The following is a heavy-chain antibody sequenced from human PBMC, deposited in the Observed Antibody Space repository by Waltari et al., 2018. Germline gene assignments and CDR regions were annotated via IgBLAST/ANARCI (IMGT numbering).Heavy chain of an antibody. J-gene: IGHJ2*01. Sequence: QVQLQESGPGLVKPSETLSLTCTVSGGSISSYYWSWIRQPPGKGLEWIGYIYYSGSTNQHTSLKSRVTISVDTSKNQFSLKLSSVTAADTDVYYCARGERDFELWGRGTLVTVSS. V-gene: IGHV4-59*01. CDR2: IYYSGST. CDR3: ARGERDFEL. CDR1: GGSISSYY.